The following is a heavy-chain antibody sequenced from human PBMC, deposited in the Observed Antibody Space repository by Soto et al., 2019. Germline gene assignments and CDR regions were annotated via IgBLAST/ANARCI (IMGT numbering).Heavy chain of an antibody. Sequence: QVQLQQWGAGLLKPWETLSLTCAVYGGSFSGYYWSWIRQPPGKGLEWIGEINHSGSTNYNPSRKSRVTISVDTSKNQFTLKMSSVTGAATAVYYCARTRYYYDSSGYYLLKSAYYFDSWGMGTLVTVSS. V-gene: IGHV4-34*01. D-gene: IGHD3-22*01. CDR2: INHSGST. J-gene: IGHJ4*02. CDR1: GGSFSGYY. CDR3: ARTRYYYDSSGYYLLKSAYYFDS.